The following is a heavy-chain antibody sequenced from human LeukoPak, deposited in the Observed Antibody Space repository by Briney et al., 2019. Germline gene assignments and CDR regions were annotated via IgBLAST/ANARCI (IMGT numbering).Heavy chain of an antibody. Sequence: GASVKVSCKASGYSFSTYGISWVRQAPGQGLEWMGWISGNSGNIKYAQNFQGRVTMTSDTSTTTAYMELRSLRTDDTAVYYCGRDFPPSAITLRYWGQGTRVTVSS. V-gene: IGHV1-18*04. J-gene: IGHJ4*02. CDR3: GRDFPPSAITLRY. CDR2: ISGNSGNI. CDR1: GYSFSTYG.